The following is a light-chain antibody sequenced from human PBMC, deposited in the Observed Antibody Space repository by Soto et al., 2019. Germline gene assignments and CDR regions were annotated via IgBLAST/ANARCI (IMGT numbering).Light chain of an antibody. J-gene: IGLJ2*01. CDR1: SSDVGGYNY. V-gene: IGLV2-14*01. CDR3: SSYTSSSTVV. Sequence: QSALTQPASVSGSPGQSITISCTGTSSDVGGYNYVSWYQQQPGKAPKLMIYDVSNRPLGVSNRFSGSKSGNTASLTISGLQAEDEADYSCSSYTSSSTVVFGGGTKLTVL. CDR2: DVS.